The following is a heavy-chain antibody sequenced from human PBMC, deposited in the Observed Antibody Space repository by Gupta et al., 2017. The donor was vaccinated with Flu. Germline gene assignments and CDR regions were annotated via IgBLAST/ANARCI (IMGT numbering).Heavy chain of an antibody. V-gene: IGHV3-21*01. D-gene: IGHD2-2*03. Sequence: EVQLVESGGGLVEPGGSLRLSCAASGFTLSGYSMTWVRQAPGKGPEWVSAISSSSNYIYYTDSVKGRFTVSRDNAKSSLYLQMNSLRVEDTAVYYCARCGIGHCVSTNAFDIWGQGTMVSVSS. CDR2: ISSSSNYI. CDR1: GFTLSGYS. J-gene: IGHJ3*02. CDR3: ARCGIGHCVSTNAFDI.